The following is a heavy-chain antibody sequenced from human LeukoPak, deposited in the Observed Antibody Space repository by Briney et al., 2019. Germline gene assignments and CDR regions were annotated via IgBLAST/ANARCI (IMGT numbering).Heavy chain of an antibody. CDR1: GGTFSSYA. CDR2: IIPILGIA. J-gene: IGHJ4*02. Sequence: SVKVSCKASGGTFSSYAISWVRQAPGQGLEWMGRIIPILGIANYAQKFQGRVTITADKSTSTAYMELSRLRSDDTAVYYCARAFSDVSMIVVVINPPYFDYWGQGTLVTVSS. D-gene: IGHD3-22*01. CDR3: ARAFSDVSMIVVVINPPYFDY. V-gene: IGHV1-69*04.